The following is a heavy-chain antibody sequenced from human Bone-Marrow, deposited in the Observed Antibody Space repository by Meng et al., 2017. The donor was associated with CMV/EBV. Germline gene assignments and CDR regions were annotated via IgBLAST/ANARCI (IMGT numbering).Heavy chain of an antibody. CDR1: GFTFSSYA. V-gene: IGHV3-23*01. Sequence: GGSLRLSCAASGFTFSSYAMSWVRQAPGKELEWVSAISGSGGSTYYADSVKGRFTISRDNSKNTLYLQMNSLRAEDTAVYYCAKDCVDGYSSNSYYFDYWGQGTLVTVSS. D-gene: IGHD6-19*01. CDR2: ISGSGGST. J-gene: IGHJ4*02. CDR3: AKDCVDGYSSNSYYFDY.